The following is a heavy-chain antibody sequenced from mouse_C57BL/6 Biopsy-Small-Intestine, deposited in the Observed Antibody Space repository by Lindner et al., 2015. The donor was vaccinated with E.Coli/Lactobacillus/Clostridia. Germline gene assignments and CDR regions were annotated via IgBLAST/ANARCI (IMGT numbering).Heavy chain of an antibody. CDR1: GFTFSSYA. V-gene: IGHV5-4*01. Sequence: VQLQESGGGLVKPGGSLKLSCAASGFTFSSYAMSWVRQTPEKRLEWVATISDGGNYTYYSDNVKGRFTISRDNAKNNLYLQMSHLKSEDTAMYYCAREVTTIVGAWDYFDYWGQGTTLTVSS. J-gene: IGHJ2*01. CDR3: AREVTTIVGAWDYFDY. D-gene: IGHD1-1*01. CDR2: ISDGGNYT.